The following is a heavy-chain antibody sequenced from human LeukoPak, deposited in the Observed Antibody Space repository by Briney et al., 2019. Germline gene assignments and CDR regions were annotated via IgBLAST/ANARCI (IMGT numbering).Heavy chain of an antibody. CDR3: ARDSGYSYGYGSAYYYYYYMDV. J-gene: IGHJ6*03. CDR1: GGTFSSYA. Sequence: SVKVSCKASGGTFSSYAISWVRQAPGQGLEWMGRIIPIFGTANYAQKFQGRVTITTDESTSTAYMELSSLRSEDTAVYYCARDSGYSYGYGSAYYYYYYMDVWAKGPRSPSS. V-gene: IGHV1-69*05. CDR2: IIPIFGTA. D-gene: IGHD5-18*01.